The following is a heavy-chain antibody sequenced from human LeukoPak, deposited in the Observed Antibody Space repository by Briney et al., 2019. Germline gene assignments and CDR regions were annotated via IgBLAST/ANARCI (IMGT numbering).Heavy chain of an antibody. CDR3: ATNPGGYCSSTSCYGEAP. D-gene: IGHD2-2*01. V-gene: IGHV4-34*01. CDR2: INHSGST. Sequence: PSETLSLTCAVYGVSFSGYYWSWLRQPPGKGLEWIGEINHSGSTNYDPSLKSRVTISVDTSRNQFSLKLSSVTAADTAVYYCATNPGGYCSSTSCYGEAPWGQGTLVTVSS. CDR1: GVSFSGYY. J-gene: IGHJ5*02.